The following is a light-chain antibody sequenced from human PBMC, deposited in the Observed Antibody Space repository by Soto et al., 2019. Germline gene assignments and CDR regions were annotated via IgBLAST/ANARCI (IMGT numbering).Light chain of an antibody. V-gene: IGKV3-15*01. CDR3: QQYNNWPGLT. Sequence: EKVMTQSPATLSVSPGERATLSCRASQSVSSNLAWFQQKRGQAPRLLIYGASTRATGIPARFSGSGSGTEFTLTIGSLQSEDFAVYYCQQYNNWPGLTFGGGTKVDIK. J-gene: IGKJ4*01. CDR1: QSVSSN. CDR2: GAS.